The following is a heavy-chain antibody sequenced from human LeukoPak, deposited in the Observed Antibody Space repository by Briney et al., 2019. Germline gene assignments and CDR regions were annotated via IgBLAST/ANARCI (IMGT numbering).Heavy chain of an antibody. CDR1: GDTVSSNSAA. CDR3: ARAGGDSWYFDY. CDR2: TYYRSKWYN. J-gene: IGHJ4*02. V-gene: IGHV6-1*01. D-gene: IGHD2-21*02. Sequence: SQTLSLTCALSGDTVSSNSAAWNWIRQSPSRGLEWLGRTYYRSKWYNDYAVSVKSRITINPDTSKSQFSLQLNSVTPEDTAVYYCARAGGDSWYFDYWGQGTLVTVSS.